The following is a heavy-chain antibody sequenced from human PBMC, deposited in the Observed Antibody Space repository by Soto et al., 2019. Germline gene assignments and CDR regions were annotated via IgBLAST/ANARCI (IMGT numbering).Heavy chain of an antibody. Sequence: EVQLVESGGGLVQPGGSLRLSCAASGFTFSSYWMSWVRQAPGKGLEWVANIKQDGSEKYYVDSVKGRFTISRDNAKNSLYLQMNSLRAEDTAVYYCARQIYQLPNWFDPWGQGTMVTVSS. V-gene: IGHV3-7*03. J-gene: IGHJ5*02. CDR1: GFTFSSYW. CDR3: ARQIYQLPNWFDP. D-gene: IGHD2-2*01. CDR2: IKQDGSEK.